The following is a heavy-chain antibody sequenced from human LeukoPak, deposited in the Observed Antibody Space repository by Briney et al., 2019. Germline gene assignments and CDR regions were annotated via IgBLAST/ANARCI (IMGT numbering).Heavy chain of an antibody. CDR1: GGSISSYY. CDR2: IYYSGST. V-gene: IGHV4-59*01. J-gene: IGHJ6*02. Sequence: SETLSLTCTVSGGSISSYYWSWIRQPPGKGLEWIGYIYYSGSTNYNPSLKSRVTISVDTSKNQFSLKLSSVTAADTAVYYCARSGPGTVYYYYYGMDVWGQGTTVTVSS. D-gene: IGHD3-10*01. CDR3: ARSGPGTVYYYYYGMDV.